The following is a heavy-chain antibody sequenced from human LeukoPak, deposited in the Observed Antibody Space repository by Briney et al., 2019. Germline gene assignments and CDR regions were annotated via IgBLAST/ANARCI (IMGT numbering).Heavy chain of an antibody. J-gene: IGHJ5*02. Sequence: GGSLRLSCAASGFTFSSYSMNWVRQAPGKGLEWVSSISSSSSYIYYADSVKGRFTISRDNAKNSLYLQMNSLRAEDTAVYYCARVAVVVAANPNWFDPWGQGTLVTVSS. V-gene: IGHV3-21*01. CDR2: ISSSSSYI. CDR3: ARVAVVVAANPNWFDP. D-gene: IGHD2-15*01. CDR1: GFTFSSYS.